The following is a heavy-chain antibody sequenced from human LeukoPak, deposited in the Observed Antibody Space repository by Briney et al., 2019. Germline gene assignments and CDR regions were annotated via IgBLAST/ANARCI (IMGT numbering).Heavy chain of an antibody. CDR3: VRGYSGSFLDS. CDR1: GCTFSSYW. CDR2: INSDGSTR. D-gene: IGHD1-26*01. Sequence: GGSLRLSCAASGCTFSSYWMHWVRQAPGKGLVWVSRINSDGSTRSYADFVKGRFTISRDNAKNTLSLQMNSLRAEDTAVYYCVRGYSGSFLDSWGQGTLVTVSS. J-gene: IGHJ4*02. V-gene: IGHV3-74*01.